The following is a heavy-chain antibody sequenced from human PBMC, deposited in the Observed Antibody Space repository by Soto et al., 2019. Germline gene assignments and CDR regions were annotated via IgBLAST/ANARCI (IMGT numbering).Heavy chain of an antibody. Sequence: GASVKVSCKASGGTFSSYAISWVRQAPGQGLEWMGGIIPIFGTANYAQKFQGRVTITADKSTSTAYMELSSLRSEDTAVYYCNVGAFSSPGFLSVDYWGQGTLVTVSS. CDR1: GGTFSSYA. V-gene: IGHV1-69*06. CDR3: NVGAFSSPGFLSVDY. D-gene: IGHD1-26*01. J-gene: IGHJ4*02. CDR2: IIPIFGTA.